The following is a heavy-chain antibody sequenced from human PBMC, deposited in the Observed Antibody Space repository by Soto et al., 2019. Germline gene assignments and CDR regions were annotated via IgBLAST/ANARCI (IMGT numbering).Heavy chain of an antibody. CDR2: IIPILGIA. V-gene: IGHV1-69*02. D-gene: IGHD3-10*01. J-gene: IGHJ6*02. CDR1: GGTFSSYT. Sequence: QVQLVQSGAEVKKPGSSVKVSCKASGGTFSSYTISWVRQAPGQGLEWMGRIIPILGIANYAQKFQGRVRISADKSTSTAYMELSSLRSEDTAEYYCANQRGSGSRYYGMDVWGQGTTVTVSS. CDR3: ANQRGSGSRYYGMDV.